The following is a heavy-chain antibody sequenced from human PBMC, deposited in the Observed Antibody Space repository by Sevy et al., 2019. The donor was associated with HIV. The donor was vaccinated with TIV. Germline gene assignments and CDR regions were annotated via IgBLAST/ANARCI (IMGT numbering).Heavy chain of an antibody. D-gene: IGHD3-22*01. CDR3: AREPIFYDSSGYPSWYFDL. J-gene: IGHJ2*01. CDR2: ISYDGSNK. Sequence: GGSLRLSCAASGFTFSSYAMHWVRQAPGKGLEWVAVISYDGSNKYYADSVKGRFTISRDNSKNTLYLQTNSLRAEDTAVYYCAREPIFYDSSGYPSWYFDLWGRGTLVTVSS. V-gene: IGHV3-30-3*01. CDR1: GFTFSSYA.